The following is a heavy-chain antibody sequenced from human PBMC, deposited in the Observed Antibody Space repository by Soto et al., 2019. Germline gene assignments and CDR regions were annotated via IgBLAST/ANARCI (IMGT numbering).Heavy chain of an antibody. Sequence: EVQLVESGGGLVKPGGSLRLSCAASGFTFSSYSMNWVRQAPGKGLEWVSSISSSSSYIYYADSVKGRFTISRDNAKNSLYLQMNSQRGEDTAVYYCARDLRGSGWSDAFDIWGQGPMVTVSS. CDR2: ISSSSSYI. CDR1: GFTFSSYS. V-gene: IGHV3-21*01. D-gene: IGHD6-25*01. J-gene: IGHJ3*02. CDR3: ARDLRGSGWSDAFDI.